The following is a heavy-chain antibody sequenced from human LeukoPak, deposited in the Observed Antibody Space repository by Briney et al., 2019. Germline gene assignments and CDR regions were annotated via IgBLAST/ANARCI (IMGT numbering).Heavy chain of an antibody. CDR2: IYYSGST. D-gene: IGHD3-22*01. J-gene: IGHJ4*02. Sequence: PSETLSLTCTVSGGSISSGDYYWSWIRQPPGKGLEWIGYIYYSGSTYYNPSLKSRVTISVDTSKNQFSLKLSSVTAADTAVYYCARGPYYYDSSGYYYVAYWGQGTLVTVSS. V-gene: IGHV4-30-4*01. CDR3: ARGPYYYDSSGYYYVAY. CDR1: GGSISSGDYY.